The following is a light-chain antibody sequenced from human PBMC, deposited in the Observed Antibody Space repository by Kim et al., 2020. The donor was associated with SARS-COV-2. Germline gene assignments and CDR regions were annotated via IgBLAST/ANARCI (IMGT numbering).Light chain of an antibody. CDR3: QAWDSGTVV. Sequence: SVSPGQKATITCAGNNLGGKYSFWYQQRPGQSPVLVIYQDTGRPSGIPQRFSGSNSGNTATLTISGAQAFDEADYYCQAWDSGTVVFGGGTQLTVL. J-gene: IGLJ2*01. CDR2: QDT. V-gene: IGLV3-1*01. CDR1: NLGGKY.